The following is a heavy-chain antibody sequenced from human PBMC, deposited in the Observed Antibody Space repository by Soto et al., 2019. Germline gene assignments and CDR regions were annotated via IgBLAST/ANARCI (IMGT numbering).Heavy chain of an antibody. CDR2: ISGSGGST. CDR3: AKDRGIAAGQYFQH. J-gene: IGHJ1*01. Sequence: EVQLLESGGGLVQPGESLRLSCVASGFTFSSYDMNWVRQAPGKGLEWVSAISGSGGSTPYADSVKGRFTISRDNSKNTLYLQMNSLRAEDTAVYYCAKDRGIAAGQYFQHWGQGTLVTVSS. V-gene: IGHV3-23*01. CDR1: GFTFSSYD. D-gene: IGHD6-13*01.